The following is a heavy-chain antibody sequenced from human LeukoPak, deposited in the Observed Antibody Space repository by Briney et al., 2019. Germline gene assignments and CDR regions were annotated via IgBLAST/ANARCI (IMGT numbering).Heavy chain of an antibody. CDR3: ARAGYYYDSSGPLDY. CDR2: ISSSSSYI. D-gene: IGHD3-22*01. V-gene: IGHV3-21*01. J-gene: IGHJ4*02. CDR1: GFTFSSYS. Sequence: PGGSLRLSCAASGFTFSSYSMNWVRQAPGKGLEWVSPISSSSSYIYYEDSVKGRFTISRDNAKNSLYLQMNSLRAEDTAVYYCARAGYYYDSSGPLDYWGQGTLVTVSS.